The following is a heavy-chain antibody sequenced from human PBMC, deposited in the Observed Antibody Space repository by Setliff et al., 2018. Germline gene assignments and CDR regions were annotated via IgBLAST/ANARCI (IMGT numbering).Heavy chain of an antibody. D-gene: IGHD3-10*01. CDR1: GYTFSSYA. J-gene: IGHJ4*02. CDR3: ARRPRAVYGSGRRNWVLDY. Sequence: ASVKVSCKASGYTFSSYAISWVRQAPGQGLEWLGWISVYSGNTDYAQNFQGRVTMTADTSTSTAYMELRSLTSDDTAVYYCARRPRAVYGSGRRNWVLDYWGQGTLVT. V-gene: IGHV1-18*01. CDR2: ISVYSGNT.